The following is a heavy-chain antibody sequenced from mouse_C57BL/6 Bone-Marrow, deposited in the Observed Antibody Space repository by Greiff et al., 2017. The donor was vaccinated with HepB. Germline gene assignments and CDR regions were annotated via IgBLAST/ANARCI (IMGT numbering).Heavy chain of an antibody. D-gene: IGHD1-1*01. V-gene: IGHV5-12*01. CDR1: GFTFSDYY. CDR3: ARHYYGSSYDAMDY. J-gene: IGHJ4*01. Sequence: LVESGGGLVQPGGSLKLSCAASGFTFSDYYMYWVRQTPEKRLEWVAYISNGGGSTYYPDTVKGRFTISRDNAKNTLYLQMSRLKSEDTAMYYCARHYYGSSYDAMDYWGQGTSVTVSS. CDR2: ISNGGGST.